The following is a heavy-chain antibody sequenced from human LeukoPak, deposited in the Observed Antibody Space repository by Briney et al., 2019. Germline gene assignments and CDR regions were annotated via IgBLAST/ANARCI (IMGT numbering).Heavy chain of an antibody. D-gene: IGHD3-22*01. CDR2: IIPIFGTA. V-gene: IGHV1-69*13. CDR3: ARARFGIRSGYSLFDY. J-gene: IGHJ4*02. Sequence: ASVKVSCKASGGTFSSYAISWVRQAPGQGLEWMGGIIPIFGTANYAQKFQGRVTITADESTSTAYMELSSLRSEDTAVYYCARARFGIRSGYSLFDYWGQGTLVTVSS. CDR1: GGTFSSYA.